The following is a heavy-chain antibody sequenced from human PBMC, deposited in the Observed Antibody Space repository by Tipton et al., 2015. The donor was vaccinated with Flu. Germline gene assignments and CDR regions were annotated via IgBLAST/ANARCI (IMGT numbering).Heavy chain of an antibody. D-gene: IGHD1-1*01. CDR3: ASENVRSGRYFDY. Sequence: LRLSCTVSGGSISSGDYYWSWIRQPPGKGLEWIGYIYYSGSTYYNPSLKSRVTISVDTSKNQFSLKLSSVTAADTAVYYCASENVRSGRYFDYWGQGTLATVSS. CDR1: GGSISSGDYY. J-gene: IGHJ4*02. CDR2: IYYSGST. V-gene: IGHV4-30-4*01.